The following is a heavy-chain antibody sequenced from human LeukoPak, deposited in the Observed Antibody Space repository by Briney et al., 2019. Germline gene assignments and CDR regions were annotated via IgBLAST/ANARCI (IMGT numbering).Heavy chain of an antibody. CDR2: IYYSGST. V-gene: IGHV4-31*03. CDR1: GDSISSGGHY. D-gene: IGHD3-10*01. Sequence: SQTLSLTCTVSGDSISSGGHYWTWIRQHPGKGLEWIGYIYYSGSTYYNPSLKSRVTMSVDTSKNQFSLKLSSVTAADTAVYYCARVTRGVITFDYWGQGTLVTVSS. CDR3: ARVTRGVITFDY. J-gene: IGHJ4*02.